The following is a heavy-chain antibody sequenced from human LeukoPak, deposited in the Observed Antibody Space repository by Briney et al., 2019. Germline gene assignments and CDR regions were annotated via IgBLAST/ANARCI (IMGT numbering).Heavy chain of an antibody. J-gene: IGHJ4*02. CDR3: VRSRIGTGGIGFDY. CDR2: VIPIFGTA. V-gene: IGHV1-69*13. D-gene: IGHD6-13*01. CDR1: GGTFSSFA. Sequence: SVKVSCKASGGTFSSFALSWVRQAPGQGLEWMGGVIPIFGTANYAQKFQGRVTIYSDASTSTDYMELSSLRSEDTAVYYCVRSRIGTGGIGFDYWGLGTLVTVSS.